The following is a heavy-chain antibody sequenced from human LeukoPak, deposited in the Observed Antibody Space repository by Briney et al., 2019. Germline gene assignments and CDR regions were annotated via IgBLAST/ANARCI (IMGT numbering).Heavy chain of an antibody. CDR3: ARDEGYCSSTSCYPFDY. Sequence: PGGSLRLSCAASGFTFSSYGMHWVRQAPGKGLEWVAFIRYDGSNKYYADSVKGRFTISRDNAKNSLYLQMNSLRAEDTAVYYCARDEGYCSSTSCYPFDYWGQGTLVTVSS. D-gene: IGHD2-2*01. CDR2: IRYDGSNK. V-gene: IGHV3-30*02. CDR1: GFTFSSYG. J-gene: IGHJ4*02.